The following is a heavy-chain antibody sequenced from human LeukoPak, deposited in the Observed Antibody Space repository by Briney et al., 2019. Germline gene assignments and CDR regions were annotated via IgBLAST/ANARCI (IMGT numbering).Heavy chain of an antibody. V-gene: IGHV3-30*18. CDR3: AKLVGYSSGWHDY. D-gene: IGHD6-19*01. Sequence: GRSLRLSCAASGFTFSSYGMHCVRQAPGKGLEWVAVISYDGSNKYYADSVKGRFSISRDNSKNTLYLQMNSLRAEDTAVYYCAKLVGYSSGWHDYWGQGTLVTVSS. CDR1: GFTFSSYG. CDR2: ISYDGSNK. J-gene: IGHJ4*02.